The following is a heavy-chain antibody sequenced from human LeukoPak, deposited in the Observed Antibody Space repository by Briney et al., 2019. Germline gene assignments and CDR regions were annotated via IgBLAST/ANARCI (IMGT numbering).Heavy chain of an antibody. Sequence: SETLSLTCAVSGASIRDNYWSWIRQSPGKGLEWIGYFFNTRRTDQNPSLKGRVYMSLDTSKSQFSLRLTSVTAADTAVYYCAKQWGGFDTWGRGILVTVSS. D-gene: IGHD1-26*01. V-gene: IGHV4-59*01. J-gene: IGHJ4*02. CDR2: FFNTRRT. CDR3: AKQWGGFDT. CDR1: GASIRDNY.